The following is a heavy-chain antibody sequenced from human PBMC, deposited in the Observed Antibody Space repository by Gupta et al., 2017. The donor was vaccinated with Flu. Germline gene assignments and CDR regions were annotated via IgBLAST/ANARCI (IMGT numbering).Heavy chain of an antibody. CDR3: AGRRDGYNLGVDY. CDR2: ISHSGDT. CDR1: GGSITNTXXX. J-gene: IGHJ4*02. Sequence: QLQXQESGPXLVKXSETLSLTCSVSGGSITNTXXXXGCIRQTPGQGLEWIGSISHSGDTFYNPSLKGRATMSLDTSKNQFSLNVNSVTVADTAVYYCAGRRDGYNLGVDYWGQGSLVTVSS. D-gene: IGHD1-1*01. V-gene: IGHV4-39*01.